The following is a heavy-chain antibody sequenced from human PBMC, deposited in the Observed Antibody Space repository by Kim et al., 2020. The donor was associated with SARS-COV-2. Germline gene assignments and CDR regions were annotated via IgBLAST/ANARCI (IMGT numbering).Heavy chain of an antibody. J-gene: IGHJ6*02. D-gene: IGHD1-7*01. CDR1: NYAFTNYH. CDR3: ARWNLMAGSDYYGMDV. V-gene: IGHV1-18*04. Sequence: ASVKVSCTASNYAFTNYHISWVRQAPGQGPEWLGWINTYNGNSDIAPKFQHRVTMTTDTSATTAYLELRSLRSDDSALYYCARWNLMAGSDYYGMDVWGQ. CDR2: INTYNGNS.